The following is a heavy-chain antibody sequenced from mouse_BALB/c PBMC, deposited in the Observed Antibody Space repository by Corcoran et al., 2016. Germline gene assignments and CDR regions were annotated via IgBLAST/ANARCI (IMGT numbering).Heavy chain of an antibody. Sequence: EVQLQQSGPELVKPGASVKMSCKASGYTFTSYVMHWVKQKPGQGLEWIGYINPYNDGTKYNEKFKGKATLTSDKSSSTAYMELSSLTSEDSAVYYCARWPKFITTVVATDYWGQGTTLTVSS. V-gene: IGHV1S136*01. CDR3: ARWPKFITTVVATDY. CDR1: GYTFTSYV. D-gene: IGHD1-1*01. J-gene: IGHJ2*01. CDR2: INPYNDGT.